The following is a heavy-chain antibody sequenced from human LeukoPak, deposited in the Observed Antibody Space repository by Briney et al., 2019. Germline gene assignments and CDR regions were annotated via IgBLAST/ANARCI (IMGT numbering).Heavy chain of an antibody. CDR1: GYTFTDYY. V-gene: IGHV1-2*02. Sequence: GASVKASCKTSGYTFTDYYMDWVRQAPGQGLEWMGWINTNSGGTNYARKFQGRASMHRDTSTRTAYMWVTRLRSGDGAVSYCPSGGYYDDGVYYPLDYWGQGPLVTVSS. CDR3: PSGGYYDDGVYYPLDY. CDR2: INTNSGGT. J-gene: IGHJ4*02. D-gene: IGHD3-22*01.